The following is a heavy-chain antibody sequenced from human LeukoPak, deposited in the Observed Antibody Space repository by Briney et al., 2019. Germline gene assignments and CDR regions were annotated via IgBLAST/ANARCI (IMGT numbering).Heavy chain of an antibody. CDR2: INPNSGGT. CDR3: ARVLRYCGGDSYDY. J-gene: IGHJ4*02. Sequence: ASVKVSCKASGYTFTGYYMHWVRQAPGQGLEWMGRINPNSGGTNYAQKFQGRVTMTRDTSISTAYMELSRQRSDNTAVYSCARVLRYCGGDSYDYWGQGTLVTVSS. CDR1: GYTFTGYY. V-gene: IGHV1-2*06. D-gene: IGHD2-21*01.